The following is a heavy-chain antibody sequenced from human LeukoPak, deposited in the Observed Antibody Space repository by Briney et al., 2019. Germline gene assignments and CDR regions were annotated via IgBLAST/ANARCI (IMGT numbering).Heavy chain of an antibody. J-gene: IGHJ4*02. D-gene: IGHD4-11*01. CDR1: GGSFGGYY. CDR2: INHSGSA. Sequence: PSETLSLTCAVYGGSFGGYYWSWIRQPPGKGLEWIGEINHSGSANYNPSLKSRVTISVDKSKNQFSLKLSSVTAADTAVYYCARRTTVTIPFGYWGQGTLVTVSS. CDR3: ARRTTVTIPFGY. V-gene: IGHV4-34*01.